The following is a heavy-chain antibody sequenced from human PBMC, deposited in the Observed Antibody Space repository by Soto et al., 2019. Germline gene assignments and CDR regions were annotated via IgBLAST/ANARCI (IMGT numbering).Heavy chain of an antibody. J-gene: IGHJ4*02. Sequence: PSETLSLTCTVSGGSISSGDYYWSWIRQPPGKGLEWIGYIYYSGSTNYNPSLKSRVTISVDTSKNQFSLKLSSVTAADTAVYYCARGRHYDILTGYSFYYFDYWGQGTLVTVSS. V-gene: IGHV4-61*08. CDR3: ARGRHYDILTGYSFYYFDY. D-gene: IGHD3-9*01. CDR2: IYYSGST. CDR1: GGSISSGDYY.